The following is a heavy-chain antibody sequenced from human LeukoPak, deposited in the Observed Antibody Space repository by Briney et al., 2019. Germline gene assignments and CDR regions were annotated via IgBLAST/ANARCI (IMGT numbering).Heavy chain of an antibody. CDR3: ARDQDYYGSGSYGPDY. CDR1: GGSISSSSYY. Sequence: PSETLSLTCTVSGGSISSSSYYWGCIRQPPGKGLEWIGSIYHSGSTFYNPSLKSRVTISVDTSKNQFSLKLSSVTAADTAVYYCARDQDYYGSGSYGPDYWGQGTLVTVSS. J-gene: IGHJ4*02. D-gene: IGHD3-10*01. V-gene: IGHV4-39*07. CDR2: IYHSGST.